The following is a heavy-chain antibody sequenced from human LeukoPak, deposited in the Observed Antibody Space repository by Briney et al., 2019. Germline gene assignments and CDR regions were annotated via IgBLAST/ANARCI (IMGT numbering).Heavy chain of an antibody. CDR3: ARDKLCSGYSSDFDY. D-gene: IGHD6-19*01. V-gene: IGHV3-66*02. J-gene: IGHJ4*02. CDR2: IYTGGTT. Sequence: PGGSLRLSCAASGFSVSSNYMNWVRQAPGKGLEWVSAIYTGGTTYYADSVKGRFTISRDNSKNTLYLQMNSLRAEDTAVYYCARDKLCSGYSSDFDYWGQGTLVTVSS. CDR1: GFSVSSNY.